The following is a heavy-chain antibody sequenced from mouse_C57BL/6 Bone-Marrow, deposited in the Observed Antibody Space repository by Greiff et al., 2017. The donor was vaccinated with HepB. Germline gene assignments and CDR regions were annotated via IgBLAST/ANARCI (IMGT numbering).Heavy chain of an antibody. CDR3: TSFHYYGSSYGYFDV. CDR2: IRLKSDNYAT. Sequence: EVQGVESGGGLVQPGGSMKLSCVASGFTFSNYWMNWVRQSPEKGLEWVAQIRLKSDNYATDYEESGKGRFTITRDASKSSVYLQMNNLRAEDTGIYYCTSFHYYGSSYGYFDVWGTGTTVTVSS. J-gene: IGHJ1*03. CDR1: GFTFSNYW. V-gene: IGHV6-3*01. D-gene: IGHD1-1*01.